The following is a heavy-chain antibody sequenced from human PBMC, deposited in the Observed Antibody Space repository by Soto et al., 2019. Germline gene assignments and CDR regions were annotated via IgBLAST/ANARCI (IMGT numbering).Heavy chain of an antibody. CDR3: ARDNSGYDFYGMDV. CDR2: IYYSGST. V-gene: IGHV4-31*03. CDR1: GGSISSGGYY. D-gene: IGHD5-12*01. Sequence: SETLSLTCTVSGGSISSGGYYWSWIRQHPGKGLEWIGYIYYSGSTYYNPSLKSRVTISVDTSKNQFSLKLSSVTAADTAVYYCARDNSGYDFYGMDVWGQGTTVTVSS. J-gene: IGHJ6*02.